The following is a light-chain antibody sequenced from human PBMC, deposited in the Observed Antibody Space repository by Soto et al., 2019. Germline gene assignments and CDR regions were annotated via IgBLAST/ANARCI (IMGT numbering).Light chain of an antibody. V-gene: IGLV2-23*03. Sequence: QLVLTQPASVSGSPGQSITISCTGTSNDVGGYNLVSWYQQHPGKVPKLIIYEGNKRPSGVSDRFSGSKSGNTASLTISALQPEDEADYSCSSFAGGATFVFGGGTQLTVL. J-gene: IGLJ7*01. CDR3: SSFAGGATFV. CDR2: EGN. CDR1: SNDVGGYNL.